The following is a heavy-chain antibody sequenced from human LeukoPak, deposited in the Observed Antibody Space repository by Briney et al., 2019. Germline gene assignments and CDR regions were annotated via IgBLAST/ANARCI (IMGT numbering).Heavy chain of an antibody. D-gene: IGHD3-22*01. CDR3: AFYYYDSSGYRGRFDY. J-gene: IGHJ4*02. V-gene: IGHV4-30-4*08. Sequence: WVRQPPGKGLEWIGYIYYSGSTYYNPSLKSRVTISVDTSKNQFSLKLSSVTATDTAVYYCAFYYYDSSGYRGRFDYWGQGTLVTVSS. CDR2: IYYSGST.